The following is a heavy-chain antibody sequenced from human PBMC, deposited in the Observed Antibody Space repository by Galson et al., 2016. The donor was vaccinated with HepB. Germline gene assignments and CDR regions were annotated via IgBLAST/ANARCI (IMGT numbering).Heavy chain of an antibody. Sequence: LRLSCAASGFSFSTYTMNWVRQAPGKGLEWISYISSSSAYVDYADSVKGRFTISRENAKNSLYLQMSGLRAEDTAVYYCARDRSRFSSGYYTGARDVFAIWGQGTVVTVSS. CDR3: ARDRSRFSSGYYTGARDVFAI. V-gene: IGHV3-21*01. CDR2: ISSSSAYV. CDR1: GFSFSTYT. J-gene: IGHJ3*02. D-gene: IGHD3-3*01.